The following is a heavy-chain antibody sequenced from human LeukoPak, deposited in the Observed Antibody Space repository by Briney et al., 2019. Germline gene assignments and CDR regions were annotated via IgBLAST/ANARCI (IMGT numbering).Heavy chain of an antibody. D-gene: IGHD6-13*01. Sequence: KASETLSLTCTVSGVSISSLYWSWIRQPAGKGLEWIGRICTSGSTNYNPSLKSRVTMSVDTSKNQFSLKLSSVSAADTAVYYCARDVVAAAGTWDYWGQGTLVTVSS. CDR1: GVSISSLY. CDR3: ARDVVAAAGTWDY. CDR2: ICTSGST. V-gene: IGHV4-4*07. J-gene: IGHJ4*02.